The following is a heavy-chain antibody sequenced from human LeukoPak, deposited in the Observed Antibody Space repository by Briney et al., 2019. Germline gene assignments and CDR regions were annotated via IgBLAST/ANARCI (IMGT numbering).Heavy chain of an antibody. V-gene: IGHV3-15*01. D-gene: IGHD6-19*01. CDR3: AKSAVGFGWYSSGWYLY. CDR1: GFTFSNAW. CDR2: IKSKTDGGTT. Sequence: GGSLRLSCAASGFTFSNAWMSWVRQAPGKGLEWVGRIKSKTDGGTTDYAAPVKGRFTISRDDSKNTLYLQMNSLRAEDTAIYFCAKSAVGFGWYSSGWYLYWGQGTLVTVSS. J-gene: IGHJ4*02.